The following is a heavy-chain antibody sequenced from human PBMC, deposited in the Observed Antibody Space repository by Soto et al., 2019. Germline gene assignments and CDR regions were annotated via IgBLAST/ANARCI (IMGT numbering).Heavy chain of an antibody. J-gene: IGHJ6*02. V-gene: IGHV4-34*01. CDR2: INHSGST. D-gene: IGHD2-8*01. CDR1: GGSFSGYY. Sequence: MSLTCAVYGGSFSGYYWSWIRQPPGKGLEWIGEINHSGSTNYNPSLKSRVTISVDTSKNQFSLKLSSVTAADTAVYYCASAMGVYYYYGMDVWGQGTTFAVSS. CDR3: ASAMGVYYYYGMDV.